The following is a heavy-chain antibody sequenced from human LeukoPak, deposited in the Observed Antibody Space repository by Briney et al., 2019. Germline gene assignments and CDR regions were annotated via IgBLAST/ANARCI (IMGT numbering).Heavy chain of an antibody. Sequence: PGGSLRLSCAGSGFTFGIFSKFAMSWVRQAPGKGLEWVCVISGSGDTTYYADSVGGRFTISRDNSKDTLYLQMNSLRAEDTAVYYCASGRITGWYYFDNWGQGTLVTVSS. CDR2: ISGSGDTT. D-gene: IGHD3-16*01. J-gene: IGHJ4*02. CDR1: GFTFGIFSKFA. V-gene: IGHV3-23*01. CDR3: ASGRITGWYYFDN.